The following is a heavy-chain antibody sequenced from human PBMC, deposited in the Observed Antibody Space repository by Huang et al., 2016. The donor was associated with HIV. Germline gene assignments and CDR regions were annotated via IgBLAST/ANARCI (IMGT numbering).Heavy chain of an antibody. V-gene: IGHV3-30*02. J-gene: IGHJ4*02. CDR2: RRYDGKNY. D-gene: IGHD3-3*01. CDR1: GFTFGSFG. Sequence: QVQLVESGGGVVQPGGSLRLSCTASGFTFGSFGMHWVRQAPVKGMEWVAFRRYDGKNYYYADSVRGRFTISRDNSKDTLYLEMNRLRPDDSAVYYCAKDLTYTFGRHFDYWGRGTLVTVSS. CDR3: AKDLTYTFGRHFDY.